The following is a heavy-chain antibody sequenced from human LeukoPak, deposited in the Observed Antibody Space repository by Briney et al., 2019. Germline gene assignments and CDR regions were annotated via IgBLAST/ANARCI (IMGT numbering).Heavy chain of an antibody. CDR3: ARRAYSSRGYYYMDV. Sequence: PSETLSLTCTVSGDSISSGGYFWSWIRQPPGKGLEWIGEINHSGSTNYNPSLKSRVTISVDTSKNQFSLKLSSVTAADTAVYYCARRAYSSRGYYYMDVWGKGTTVTVSS. D-gene: IGHD6-13*01. V-gene: IGHV4-39*07. CDR2: INHSGST. CDR1: GDSISSGGYF. J-gene: IGHJ6*03.